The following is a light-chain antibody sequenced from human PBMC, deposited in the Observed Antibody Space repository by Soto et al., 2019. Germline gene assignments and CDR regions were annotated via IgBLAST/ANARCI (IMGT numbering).Light chain of an antibody. CDR3: SSFKNDSIYG. J-gene: IGLJ1*01. CDR2: TVS. V-gene: IGLV2-14*01. Sequence: QSLLTQPASVSGSPGQSITISCTGTSSDVGANIFVSWYQQHPGKVPKLMIYTVSSRPSGVSQRFSGSKSGNTASLTISGLQAEDEADYYCSSFKNDSIYGFGTETKV. CDR1: SSDVGANIF.